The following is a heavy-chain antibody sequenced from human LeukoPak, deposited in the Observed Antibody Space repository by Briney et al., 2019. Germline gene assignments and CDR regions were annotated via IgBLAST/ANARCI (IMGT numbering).Heavy chain of an antibody. D-gene: IGHD5-18*01. J-gene: IGHJ4*02. CDR2: IIPILGIA. CDR1: GGTFSSYA. CDR3: ARSTDTAMARDYFDY. V-gene: IGHV1-69*04. Sequence: ASVKVSCKASGGTFSSYAISWVRQAPGQGLEWTERIIPILGIANYAQKFQGRVTITADKSTSTAYMELSSLRSEDTAVYYCARSTDTAMARDYFDYWGQGTLVTVSS.